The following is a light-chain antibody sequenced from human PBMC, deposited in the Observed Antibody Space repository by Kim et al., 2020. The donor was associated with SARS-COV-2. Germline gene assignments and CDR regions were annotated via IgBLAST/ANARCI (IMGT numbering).Light chain of an antibody. CDR3: QDDSTYSKS. CDR1: QSLGSR. V-gene: IGKV1-5*03. CDR2: KAS. Sequence: ASVGVSGNRTCRVSQSLGSRMAWHQRKPGKGPKVVISKASKLESGVPTWYSSSGYGTEFTLTISRLQPDDFATYYCQDDSTYSKSFGQGTKVDIK. J-gene: IGKJ1*01.